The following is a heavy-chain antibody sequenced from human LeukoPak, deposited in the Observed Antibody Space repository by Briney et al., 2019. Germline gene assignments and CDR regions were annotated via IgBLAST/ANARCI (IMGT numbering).Heavy chain of an antibody. CDR1: GFTVSSNY. Sequence: PGGSLRLSCAASGFTVSSNYMSWVCQAPGKGLEWVSVIYSGGSTYYADSMKGRFAISRDISKNTLYLQMNSLRAEDTAIYYCAAGRFWSGYYDYWGQGTLVTVSS. CDR3: AAGRFWSGYYDY. D-gene: IGHD3-3*01. V-gene: IGHV3-53*01. J-gene: IGHJ4*02. CDR2: IYSGGST.